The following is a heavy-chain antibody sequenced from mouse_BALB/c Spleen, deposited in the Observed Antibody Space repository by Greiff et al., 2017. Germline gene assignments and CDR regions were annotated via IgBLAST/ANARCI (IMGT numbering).Heavy chain of an antibody. J-gene: IGHJ2*01. CDR3: ARDYYGYPYDFDY. Sequence: VQLQQSGAELVKPGASVKLSCTASGFNIKDTYMHWVKQRPEQGLEWIGRIDPANGNTKYDPKFQGKATITADTSSNTAYLQLSSLTSEDTAVYYCARDYYGYPYDFDYWGQGTTLTVSS. CDR1: GFNIKDTY. CDR2: IDPANGNT. V-gene: IGHV14-3*02. D-gene: IGHD1-2*01.